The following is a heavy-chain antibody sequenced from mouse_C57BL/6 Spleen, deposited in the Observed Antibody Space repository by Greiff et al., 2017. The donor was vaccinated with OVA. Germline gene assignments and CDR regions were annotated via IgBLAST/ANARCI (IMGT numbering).Heavy chain of an antibody. CDR3: ARHGIYYGYDGGYAMDY. D-gene: IGHD2-2*01. Sequence: VKLQQSGAELVKPGASVKLSCKASGYTFTEYTIHWVKQRSGQGLEWIGWFYPGSGSIKYNEKFKDKATLTADKSSSTVYMELSRLTSEDSAVYFCARHGIYYGYDGGYAMDYWGQGASVTVSS. CDR2: FYPGSGSI. CDR1: GYTFTEYT. V-gene: IGHV1-62-2*01. J-gene: IGHJ4*01.